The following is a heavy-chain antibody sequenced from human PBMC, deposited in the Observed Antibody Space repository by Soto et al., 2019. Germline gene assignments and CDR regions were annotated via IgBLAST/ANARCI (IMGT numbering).Heavy chain of an antibody. V-gene: IGHV1-69*13. CDR3: AREGGGNSHDAFDI. CDR2: IIPIFGTA. CDR1: GGTFSSYA. Sequence: SVKVSFKASGGTFSSYAISWLRQAPGQGLEWMGGIIPIFGTANYAQKFQGRVTITADESTSTAYMELSSLRSEDTAVYYCAREGGGNSHDAFDIWGQGTMVTVSS. J-gene: IGHJ3*02. D-gene: IGHD2-21*02.